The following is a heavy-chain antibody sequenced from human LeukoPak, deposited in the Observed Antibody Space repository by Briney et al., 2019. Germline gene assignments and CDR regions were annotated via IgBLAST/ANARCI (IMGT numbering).Heavy chain of an antibody. CDR3: ARGLAAAGTALLFDY. Sequence: GRSLRLSCAASGFTFRTYGMNWVRQAPGKGPEWVAIISYDGSNEDYADSVKGRFTISRDNSKNTLYLQMNSLRAEDSAVYYCARGLAAAGTALLFDYWGQGTLVTVSS. CDR1: GFTFRTYG. D-gene: IGHD6-13*01. V-gene: IGHV3-30*03. CDR2: ISYDGSNE. J-gene: IGHJ4*02.